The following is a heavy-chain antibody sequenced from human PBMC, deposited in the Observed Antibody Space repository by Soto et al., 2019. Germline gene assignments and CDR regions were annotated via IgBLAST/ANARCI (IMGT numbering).Heavy chain of an antibody. J-gene: IGHJ4*02. D-gene: IGHD6-13*01. CDR3: ATHPSSWYDDALHGVY. CDR2: ISGSGGST. Sequence: GGSLRLSCAASGFTFSSYAMSWVRQAPGKGLEWVSAISGSGGSTYYADSVKGRFTISRDNSKNTLYLQMNSLRAEDTAVYYCATHPSSWYDDALHGVYWGQGTLVTVSS. CDR1: GFTFSSYA. V-gene: IGHV3-23*01.